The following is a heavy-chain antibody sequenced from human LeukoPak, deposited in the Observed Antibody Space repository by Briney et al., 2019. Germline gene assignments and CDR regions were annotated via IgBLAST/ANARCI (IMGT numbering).Heavy chain of an antibody. CDR3: ARHSAQSSTNDAFDI. V-gene: IGHV4-59*01. D-gene: IGHD6-13*01. CDR2: IYDRESI. Sequence: PSETLSLTYTVSGGSINSYYWSWIRQSPGKGLEWIGYIYDRESINYNPSLESRVTISVDTSKNQFSLELSSVTAADTALFYCARHSAQSSTNDAFDIWGQGTMVTVSS. J-gene: IGHJ3*02. CDR1: GGSINSYY.